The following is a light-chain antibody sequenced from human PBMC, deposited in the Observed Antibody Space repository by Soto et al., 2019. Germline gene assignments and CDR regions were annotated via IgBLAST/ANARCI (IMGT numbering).Light chain of an antibody. J-gene: IGLJ1*01. V-gene: IGLV2-8*01. Sequence: SALTQPPSASGSPGQSVTISCTGTSCDVGGYNYVSWYQQHPGKAPKLMIYEVSERPSGVPDRFSGSKSSNTASLTVSGLQAEDEADYYCSSYAGSNNFVFGTGAKV. CDR3: SSYAGSNNFV. CDR1: SCDVGGYNY. CDR2: EVS.